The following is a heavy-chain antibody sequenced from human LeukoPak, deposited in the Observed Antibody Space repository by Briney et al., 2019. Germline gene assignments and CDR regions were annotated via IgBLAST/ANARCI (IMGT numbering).Heavy chain of an antibody. CDR3: ARYPYSTSSWSDP. D-gene: IGHD6-6*01. V-gene: IGHV3-66*01. Sequence: GGSLRLSCAASGLTVSSDYMSWVRQAPGKGLEWVSVIYSGGGTYYSDSVRGRFTISRDNSKNTLYLQLNSLRAEDTAVYYCARYPYSTSSWSDPWGQGTLVTVSS. CDR2: IYSGGGT. CDR1: GLTVSSDY. J-gene: IGHJ5*02.